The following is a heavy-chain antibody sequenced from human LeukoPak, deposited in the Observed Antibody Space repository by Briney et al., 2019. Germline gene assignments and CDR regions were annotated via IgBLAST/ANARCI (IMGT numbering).Heavy chain of an antibody. CDR3: ARDGFELLWFGELSFLDV. Sequence: GGSLRLSCAASGFTFSSYWMSWVRQAPGKGLEWVANIKQDGSEKYYVDSVKGRFTISRDNAKNSLYLQMNSLRAEDTAVYYCARDGFELLWFGELSFLDVWGKGTTVTVSS. V-gene: IGHV3-7*01. CDR1: GFTFSSYW. CDR2: IKQDGSEK. J-gene: IGHJ6*04. D-gene: IGHD3-10*01.